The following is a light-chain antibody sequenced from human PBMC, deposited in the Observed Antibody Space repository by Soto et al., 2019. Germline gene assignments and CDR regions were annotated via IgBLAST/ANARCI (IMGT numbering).Light chain of an antibody. CDR1: QGVRSD. CDR3: PQYSKWPLT. V-gene: IGKV3-15*01. Sequence: EIAMTQSPDTLSVSPGDRATLSCMASQGVRSDLAWYQQKAGQSPRLLIYGASTRAAETPARFSGSGSETEFTLTISSLQSEDFAVYYCPQYSKWPLTFGGGTKV. J-gene: IGKJ4*01. CDR2: GAS.